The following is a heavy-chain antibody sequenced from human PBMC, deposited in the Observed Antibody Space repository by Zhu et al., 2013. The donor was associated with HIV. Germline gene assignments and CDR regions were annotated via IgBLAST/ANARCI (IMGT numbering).Heavy chain of an antibody. CDR3: ARDRIEVAPMDV. J-gene: IGHJ6*02. D-gene: IGHD6-19*01. CDR2: INPNSGGT. Sequence: QVLLVQSGAEVKKPGASVRVSCKASGYTFTGYYIHWVRQAPGQGLEWMGWINPNSGGTNYAQKFQGRVTMTRDTSIRTAYMELSRLRSDDTAVYYCARDRIEVAPMDVWGQGTTVTVSS. V-gene: IGHV1-2*02. CDR1: GYTFTGYY.